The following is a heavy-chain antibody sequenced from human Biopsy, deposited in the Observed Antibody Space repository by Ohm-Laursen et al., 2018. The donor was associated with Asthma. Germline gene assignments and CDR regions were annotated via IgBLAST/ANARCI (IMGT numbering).Heavy chain of an antibody. J-gene: IGHJ6*02. V-gene: IGHV3-33*08. D-gene: IGHD6-6*01. CDR2: IWYDGRKK. CDR3: ARKIAARGGMGV. CDR1: GITFSTYG. Sequence: SLRLSSPPSGITFSTYGMHWVRQAPGKGLEWVSFIWYDGRKKTYADSMKGRFTISRDNSKNTLYLQMNSLRAEDTAVYYCARKIAARGGMGVWGQGTTVTVSS.